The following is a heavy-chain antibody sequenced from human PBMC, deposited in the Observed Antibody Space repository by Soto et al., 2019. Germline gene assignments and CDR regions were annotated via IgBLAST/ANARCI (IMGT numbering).Heavy chain of an antibody. CDR2: IYRGCAT. CDR3: ARGCKSAFDV. Sequence: PWGSXSLSCFSSGFTVIDNYIIWFRQAPGKGLELVSVIYRGCATYYAGSVTGRFTISRDNSVHLQMNSLKTEDTAIYYCARGCKSAFDVWGQGTMVNVSS. CDR1: GFTVIDNY. J-gene: IGHJ3*01. V-gene: IGHV3-53*01. D-gene: IGHD2-15*01.